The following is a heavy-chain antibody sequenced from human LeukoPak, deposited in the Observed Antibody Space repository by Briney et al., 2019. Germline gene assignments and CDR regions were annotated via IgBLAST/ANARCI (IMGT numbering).Heavy chain of an antibody. Sequence: ASVKVSCKASGYTFTSYYMHWVRQAPGQGLGWMGIINPSGGSTSYAQKFQGRVTMTRDMSTSTVYMELSSLRSEDTAVYYCATGLRYFDLDYWGQGTLVTVSS. CDR3: ATGLRYFDLDY. CDR1: GYTFTSYY. CDR2: INPSGGST. D-gene: IGHD3-9*01. J-gene: IGHJ4*02. V-gene: IGHV1-46*01.